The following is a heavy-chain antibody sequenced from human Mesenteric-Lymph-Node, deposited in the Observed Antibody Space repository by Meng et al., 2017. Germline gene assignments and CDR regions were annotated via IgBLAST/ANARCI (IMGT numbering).Heavy chain of an antibody. J-gene: IGHJ4*02. CDR3: ARNVPGTSAYYD. Sequence: QGQLQRWGSGLLKPAETLSLTCAVAGYSISSTNWWGWIRQPPGKGLEWIGYIYYSGSTSYNPSLKSRVTMSVDTSKNQFSLNLNSVTAVDTAVYYCARNVPGTSAYYDWGQGTLVTVSS. CDR1: GYSISSTNW. CDR2: IYYSGST. V-gene: IGHV4-28*01. D-gene: IGHD3-22*01.